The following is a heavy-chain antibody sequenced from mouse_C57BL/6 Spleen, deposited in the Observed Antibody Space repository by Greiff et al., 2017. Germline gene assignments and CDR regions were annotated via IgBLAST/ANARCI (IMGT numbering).Heavy chain of an antibody. CDR1: GYTFTSYG. Sequence: VQLQESGAELARPGASVKLSCKASGYTFTSYGISWVKQRTGQGLEWIGEIYPRSGNTYYNEKFKGKATLTADKSSSTAYMELRSLTSEDSAVYFCARRGDSSGYGYAMDYWGQGTSVTVSS. V-gene: IGHV1-81*01. CDR3: ARRGDSSGYGYAMDY. CDR2: IYPRSGNT. D-gene: IGHD3-2*02. J-gene: IGHJ4*01.